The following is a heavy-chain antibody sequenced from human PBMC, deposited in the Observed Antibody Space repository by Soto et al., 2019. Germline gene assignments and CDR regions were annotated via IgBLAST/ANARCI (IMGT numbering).Heavy chain of an antibody. J-gene: IGHJ6*02. Sequence: GGSLRLSCAASGFTFSNAWMNWVRQAPGKGLEWVGRIKSKTDGGTTDYAAPVKGRFTISRDDSNNTLYLQMNSLKTEDTAVYYCTTPTPALSLGIPTRRPYYGMDVWGQGTTVTVSS. CDR1: GFTFSNAW. CDR2: IKSKTDGGTT. CDR3: TTPTPALSLGIPTRRPYYGMDV. D-gene: IGHD3-16*01. V-gene: IGHV3-15*07.